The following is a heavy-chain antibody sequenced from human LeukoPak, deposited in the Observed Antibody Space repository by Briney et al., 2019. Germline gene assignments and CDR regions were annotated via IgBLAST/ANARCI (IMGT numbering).Heavy chain of an antibody. V-gene: IGHV3-15*04. Sequence: PGGSLRLSCAASGLTFTNAWMNWVRQAPGKGLEWVGRIASKTDGGTTDYAAPVKGRFTISRDDSKNTLFLQMNSLKTEDTAVYYCTTGIRGDCGQGTLVTVSS. CDR2: IASKTDGGTT. J-gene: IGHJ4*02. CDR1: GLTFTNAW. CDR3: TTGIRGD.